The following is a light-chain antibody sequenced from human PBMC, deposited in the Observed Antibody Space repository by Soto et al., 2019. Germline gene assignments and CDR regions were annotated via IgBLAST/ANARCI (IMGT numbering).Light chain of an antibody. CDR3: VTYTTAGTYV. V-gene: IGLV2-14*03. J-gene: IGLJ1*01. CDR1: SSDVGDFKF. Sequence: QSVLMQPASVSASPGQSITISCTVTSSDVGDFKFVSWYQQFPGEAPTLVMYDVTRRPSGVSDRFSGSRSGKTASLTISWLRSEDEADYFCVTYTTAGTYVFGTGTKVTVL. CDR2: DVT.